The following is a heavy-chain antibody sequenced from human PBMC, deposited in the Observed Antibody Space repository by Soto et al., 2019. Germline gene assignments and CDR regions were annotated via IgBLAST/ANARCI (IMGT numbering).Heavy chain of an antibody. CDR2: IYPGDTDT. Sequence: GESLKICCQGSGYSFASYWIGWLRQIPGKDLEWMGIIYPGDTDTRYSPSFQGQVTISADKSLRTDYLQWTSLKASDTALYYCAGTRSFRLGFYYDGMDVWGQGTTVTVSS. J-gene: IGHJ6*02. V-gene: IGHV5-51*01. D-gene: IGHD6-6*01. CDR3: AGTRSFRLGFYYDGMDV. CDR1: GYSFASYW.